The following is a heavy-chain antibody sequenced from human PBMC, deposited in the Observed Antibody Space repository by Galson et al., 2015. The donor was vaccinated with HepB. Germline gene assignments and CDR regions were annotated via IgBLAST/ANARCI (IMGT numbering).Heavy chain of an antibody. CDR2: INSDGSST. Sequence: SLRLSCAASGFTFSSYWMHWVRRAPGKGLVWVSRINSDGSSTSYVDSVKGRFTISRDNAMNTLYLQMNSLRAEDTAVYYCAKGRSGSFYSSTDYWGQGTLVTVSS. V-gene: IGHV3-74*01. CDR3: AKGRSGSFYSSTDY. CDR1: GFTFSSYW. D-gene: IGHD2-15*01. J-gene: IGHJ4*02.